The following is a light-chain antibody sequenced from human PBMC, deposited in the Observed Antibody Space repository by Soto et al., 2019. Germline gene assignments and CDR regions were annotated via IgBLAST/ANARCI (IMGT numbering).Light chain of an antibody. CDR3: QQYNSYPRT. CDR2: KAS. J-gene: IGKJ1*01. CDR1: QSISSW. Sequence: DIQMTQSPSTLSASVGDRVTITCRASQSISSWLAWYQQKPGKAPKLLIYKASSLESGVPSRFSGSGSGTDFTLTIRSLQPDDFANYYCQQYNSYPRTSGQGTKVDIK. V-gene: IGKV1-5*03.